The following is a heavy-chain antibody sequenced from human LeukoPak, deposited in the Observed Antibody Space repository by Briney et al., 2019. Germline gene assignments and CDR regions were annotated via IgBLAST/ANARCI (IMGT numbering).Heavy chain of an antibody. D-gene: IGHD1-7*01. CDR3: ATEGIEELSPLDH. CDR2: ISSNGYTI. CDR1: GFDITNKY. Sequence: PGGSLRLSCAVSGFDITNKYMAWIRQAPGMGLQWVSYISSNGYTIYYEDSVMGRFTISRDNAKNAFYLQMNSLRDDDTAVYYRATEGIEELSPLDHWGQGTLVTVSS. J-gene: IGHJ4*02. V-gene: IGHV3-11*04.